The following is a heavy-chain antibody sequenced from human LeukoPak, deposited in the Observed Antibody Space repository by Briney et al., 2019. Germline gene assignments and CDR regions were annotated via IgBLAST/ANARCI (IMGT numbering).Heavy chain of an antibody. CDR3: AKDESNGPFDY. CDR2: ISGSGGST. D-gene: IGHD2-8*01. J-gene: IGHJ4*02. V-gene: IGHV3-23*01. Sequence: GGSLRLSCAASGFTFSSYSMNWVRQAPGKGLEWVSAISGSGGSTYYADSVKGRFTIPRDNSKNTLFLQMNSLRAEDTAIYYCAKDESNGPFDYWGQGTLVTVSS. CDR1: GFTFSSYS.